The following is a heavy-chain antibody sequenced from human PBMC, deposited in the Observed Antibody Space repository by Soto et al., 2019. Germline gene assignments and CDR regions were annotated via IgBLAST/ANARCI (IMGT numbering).Heavy chain of an antibody. J-gene: IGHJ5*02. CDR3: ARGARLEKWFGELDWFDP. Sequence: GGSLRLSCAASGFTFSSYWMSWVRQAPGKGLEWVANIKQDGSEKYYVDSVKGRFTISRDNAKNSLYLQMNSSVTAADTAVYYCARGARLEKWFGELDWFDPWGQGTLVTVSS. CDR1: GFTFSSYW. V-gene: IGHV3-7*03. CDR2: IKQDGSEK. D-gene: IGHD3-10*01.